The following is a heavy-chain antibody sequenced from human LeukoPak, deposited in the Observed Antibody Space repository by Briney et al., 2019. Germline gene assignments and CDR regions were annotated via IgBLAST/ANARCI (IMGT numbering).Heavy chain of an antibody. V-gene: IGHV1-69*04. CDR2: IIPILGIA. Sequence: SVKVSCKASGGTFSSYAISWVRQAPGQGLEWMGRIIPILGIANYAQKFQGRVTITADKSTSTAYMELSSLRSEDTAVYYCARVHDYGDSPFDYWGQGTLVTVSS. D-gene: IGHD4-17*01. CDR1: GGTFSSYA. J-gene: IGHJ4*02. CDR3: ARVHDYGDSPFDY.